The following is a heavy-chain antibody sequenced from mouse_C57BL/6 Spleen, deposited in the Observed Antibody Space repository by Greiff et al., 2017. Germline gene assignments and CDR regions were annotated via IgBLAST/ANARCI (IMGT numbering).Heavy chain of an antibody. Sequence: QVQLKESGAELVRPGASVTLSCKASGYTFTDYEMHWVKQTPVHGLEWIGAIDPETGGTAYNQKFKGKAILTADKSSSTAYMELRSLTSEDSAVYYCTRVLFDYWGQGTTLTVSS. CDR2: IDPETGGT. J-gene: IGHJ2*01. CDR3: TRVLFDY. CDR1: GYTFTDYE. V-gene: IGHV1-15*01.